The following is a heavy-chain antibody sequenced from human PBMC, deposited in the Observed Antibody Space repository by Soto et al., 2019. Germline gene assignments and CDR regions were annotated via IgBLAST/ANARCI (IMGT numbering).Heavy chain of an antibody. V-gene: IGHV4-4*02. CDR1: GVSLSNRNW. D-gene: IGHD3-9*01. CDR3: ARGIFYAFDI. J-gene: IGHJ3*02. Sequence: PSETLSLTCAVSGVSLSNRNWWAWVRQAPGKGLEWIGEIDHSGSTNYNPSLNSRVTISLDRSKNQFSLKLSSVAAADTAVYYCARGIFYAFDIWGQGTMVT. CDR2: IDHSGST.